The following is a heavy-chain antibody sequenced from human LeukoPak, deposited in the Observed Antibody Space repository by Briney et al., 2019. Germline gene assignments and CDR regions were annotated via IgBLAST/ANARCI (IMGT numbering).Heavy chain of an antibody. J-gene: IGHJ4*02. D-gene: IGHD6-13*01. CDR3: AREVLAAVGTYDY. CDR2: IYYSGST. V-gene: IGHV4-59*01. CDR1: GGSLSSYY. Sequence: PSETLSLTCTVSGGSLSSYYWSWIRQPAGKGLEWIGYIYYSGSTNYNPSLRSRVTISVDTSKNQFSLKLSSVTAADTAVYYCAREVLAAVGTYDYWGQGTLVTVSS.